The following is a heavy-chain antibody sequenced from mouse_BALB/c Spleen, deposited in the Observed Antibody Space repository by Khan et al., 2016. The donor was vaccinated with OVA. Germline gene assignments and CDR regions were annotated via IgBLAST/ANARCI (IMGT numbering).Heavy chain of an antibody. CDR1: GYSFTSYY. CDR2: IDPFNGDS. D-gene: IGHD1-1*01. J-gene: IGHJ3*01. Sequence: VQLKQSGAELVKPGASVKISCTASGYSFTSYYIHWVKQSHGQTLEWIGYIDPFNGDSTYNQKFKVKATLTADKSSSTAYMHLSSLTTDDSAVYYCARQGSTSRFGYWGQGTLVTVSA. V-gene: IGHV1-31*01. CDR3: ARQGSTSRFGY.